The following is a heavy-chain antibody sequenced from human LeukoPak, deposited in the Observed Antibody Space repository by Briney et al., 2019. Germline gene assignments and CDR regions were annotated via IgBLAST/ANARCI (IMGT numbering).Heavy chain of an antibody. Sequence: GGSLRLSCAASGFTVSSNYMSWVRQAPGKGLEWVSYITSSSSAIYYADSVKGRFTISRDNAKNSLYLQMNSLRAEDTAVYYCAKVSRFAVVPAAMLDYWGQGIQVTVSS. J-gene: IGHJ4*02. CDR1: GFTVSSNY. CDR3: AKVSRFAVVPAAMLDY. V-gene: IGHV3-48*01. D-gene: IGHD2-2*01. CDR2: ITSSSSAI.